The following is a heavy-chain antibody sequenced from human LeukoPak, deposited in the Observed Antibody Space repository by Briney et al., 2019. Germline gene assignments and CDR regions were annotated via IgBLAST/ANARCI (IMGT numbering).Heavy chain of an antibody. CDR3: VKDLHSSGWYGAY. Sequence: QTGGSLRLSCSASGFTFSSYAMHWVRQAPGKGLEYVSAISSNGGSTYYADSVKGRFTISRDNSKNTLYLQMSSLRAEDTAVYYCVKDLHSSGWYGAYWGQGTLVTVSS. V-gene: IGHV3-64D*06. CDR1: GFTFSSYA. J-gene: IGHJ4*02. CDR2: ISSNGGST. D-gene: IGHD6-19*01.